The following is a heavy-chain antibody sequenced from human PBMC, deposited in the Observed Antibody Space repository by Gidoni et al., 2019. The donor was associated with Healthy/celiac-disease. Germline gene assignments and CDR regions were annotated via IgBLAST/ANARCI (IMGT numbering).Heavy chain of an antibody. CDR2: ISSSSSTI. CDR3: ARDGGLEQKDAFDI. D-gene: IGHD1-1*01. J-gene: IGHJ3*02. V-gene: IGHV3-48*04. Sequence: EVQLVESGGGLVQPGGSLRLSCVDSGFTFSSYSMNWVRQAPGKGLEWVSYISSSSSTIYYADSVKGRFTISRDNAKNSLYLQMNSLRAEDTAVYYCARDGGLEQKDAFDIWGQGTMVTVSS. CDR1: GFTFSSYS.